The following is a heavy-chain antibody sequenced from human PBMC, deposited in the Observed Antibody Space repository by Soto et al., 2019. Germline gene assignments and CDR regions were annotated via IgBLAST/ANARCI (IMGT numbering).Heavy chain of an antibody. CDR2: IYYSGST. Sequence: SETLSLTCTVSGGSISSYYWSWIRQPPGKGLEWIGYIYYSGSTNYNPSLKSRVTISVDTSKNQFSLKLSSVTAADTAVYYCARLAYGDYDPYYFDYWGQGTLVTVSS. J-gene: IGHJ4*02. CDR1: GGSISSYY. V-gene: IGHV4-59*01. CDR3: ARLAYGDYDPYYFDY. D-gene: IGHD4-17*01.